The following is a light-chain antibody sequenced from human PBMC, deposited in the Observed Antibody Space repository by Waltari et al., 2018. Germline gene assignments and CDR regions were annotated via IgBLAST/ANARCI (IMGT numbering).Light chain of an antibody. CDR2: WAS. CDR3: QQYYSVPPT. J-gene: IGKJ4*01. Sequence: DIVMTQSPDSLAVSLGERATINCKSSQKVLYSSDNKNYLALYRQKPGQPPKLLIYWASTRESGVPDRFSGSGSGTDFTLTISSLQAEDVAVYYCQQYYSVPPTFGGGTKVEIK. CDR1: QKVLYSSDNKNY. V-gene: IGKV4-1*01.